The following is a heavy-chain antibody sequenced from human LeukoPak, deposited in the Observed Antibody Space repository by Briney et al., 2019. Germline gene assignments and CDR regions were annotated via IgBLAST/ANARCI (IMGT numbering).Heavy chain of an antibody. CDR1: SGSISSHY. CDR2: INHSGST. D-gene: IGHD2-2*01. Sequence: SSETLSLTCTVSSGSISSHYWSWIRQPPGKGLEWIGEINHSGSTNYNPSLKSRVTISVDTSKNQFSLKLSSVTAADTAVYYCARGKRYCSSTSCRYYMDVWGKGTTVTVSS. CDR3: ARGKRYCSSTSCRYYMDV. J-gene: IGHJ6*03. V-gene: IGHV4-34*01.